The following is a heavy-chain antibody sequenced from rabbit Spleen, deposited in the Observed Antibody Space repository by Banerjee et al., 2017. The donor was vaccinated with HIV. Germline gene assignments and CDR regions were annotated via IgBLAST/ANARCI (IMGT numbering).Heavy chain of an antibody. CDR2: TRIGDNQA. CDR3: ARETSSGWGVVSFYFNL. V-gene: IGHV1S45*01. D-gene: IGHD4-1*01. J-gene: IGHJ4*01. CDR1: GVSFNDKDV. Sequence: LQESGGGLVKPEGSLTLTCKASGVSFNDKDVMCWVRQAPGKGLEWITCTRIGDNQAWYANWAKGRFTISKTSSTTVTLQMTSLTAADTATYFCARETSSGWGVVSFYFNLWGPGTLVTVS.